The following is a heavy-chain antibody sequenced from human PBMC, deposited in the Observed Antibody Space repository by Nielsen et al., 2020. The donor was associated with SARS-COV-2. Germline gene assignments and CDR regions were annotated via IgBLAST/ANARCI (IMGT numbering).Heavy chain of an antibody. Sequence: GESLKISCAASGFTFNIYAMAWVRRAPGRGLEWVSGTSASGASTYYADSVKGRFSISRDNSRNSLYLQMNSLRDEDTAVYYCATDPGYSSGPFAYWGQGTLVTVSS. D-gene: IGHD6-19*01. CDR2: TSASGAST. CDR3: ATDPGYSSGPFAY. CDR1: GFTFNIYA. J-gene: IGHJ4*02. V-gene: IGHV3-23*01.